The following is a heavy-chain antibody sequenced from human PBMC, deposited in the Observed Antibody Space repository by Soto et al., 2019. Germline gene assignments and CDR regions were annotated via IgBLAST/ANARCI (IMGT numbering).Heavy chain of an antibody. D-gene: IGHD3-16*01. CDR2: INSYEHGP. J-gene: IGHJ4*02. V-gene: IGHV3-23*01. CDR1: GFTFSKYA. Sequence: GGSLRLSCAASGFTFSKYALTWVRQSPGKGLEWVSAINSYEHGPYYIDSVRGRFIISRDNSKNTLYLQMNSLRAEDTAVYYCAKPWGEWPSPYYFDYWGQGTLVTVSS. CDR3: AKPWGEWPSPYYFDY.